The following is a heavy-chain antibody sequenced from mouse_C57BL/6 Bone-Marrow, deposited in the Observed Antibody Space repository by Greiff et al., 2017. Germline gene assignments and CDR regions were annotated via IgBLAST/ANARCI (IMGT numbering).Heavy chain of an antibody. CDR3: ARPCGHAIDY. J-gene: IGHJ4*01. V-gene: IGHV1-81*01. CDR1: GYTFTSYG. CDR2: IYPRSGNT. Sequence: QVQLKQSGAELARPGASVKLSCKASGYTFTSYGISWVKQRTGQGLEWIGEIYPRSGNTYYNEKFKGKATLTADKSSSTAYMELRSLTSEDAAVYFCARPCGHAIDYWGQGTSVTVSS.